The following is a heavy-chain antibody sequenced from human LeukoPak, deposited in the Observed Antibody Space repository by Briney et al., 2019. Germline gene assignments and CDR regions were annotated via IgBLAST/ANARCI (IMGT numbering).Heavy chain of an antibody. CDR2: ISSSSSYT. J-gene: IGHJ1*01. CDR1: GFTFSDYY. CDR3: SSGWYEGYFQL. V-gene: IGHV3-11*06. Sequence: GGSLRLSCAASGFTFSDYYMSWIRQAPGKGLEWVSYISSSSSYTNYADSVKGRFTISRDNAKNSLYLQMNSLRAEDTAVYYCSSGWYEGYFQLWGQGTLVTVSS. D-gene: IGHD6-19*01.